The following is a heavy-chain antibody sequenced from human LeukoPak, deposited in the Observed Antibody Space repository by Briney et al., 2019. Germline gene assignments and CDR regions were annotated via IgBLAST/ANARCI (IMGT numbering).Heavy chain of an antibody. J-gene: IGHJ4*02. Sequence: SETLSLTCAVYGGSFSGYYWSWIRQHPGKGLEWIGYIYYSGSTYYNPSLKSRVTISVDTSENQFSLKLSSVTAADTAVYYCARDKYSGYDLSRSFDYWGQGTLVTVSS. D-gene: IGHD5-12*01. V-gene: IGHV4-31*11. CDR2: IYYSGST. CDR3: ARDKYSGYDLSRSFDY. CDR1: GGSFSGYY.